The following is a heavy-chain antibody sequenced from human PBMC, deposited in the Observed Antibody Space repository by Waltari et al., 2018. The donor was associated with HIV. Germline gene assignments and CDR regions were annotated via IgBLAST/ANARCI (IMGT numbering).Heavy chain of an antibody. J-gene: IGHJ3*02. D-gene: IGHD2-2*01. CDR1: GGSISNYY. CDR3: ARGVCSSTSCPRKDAFDI. V-gene: IGHV4-59*01. CDR2: IYYSGST. Sequence: QVQLQESGPGLVKPSETLSLNCTVSGGSISNYYWTWIRQPPGKALEWIGYIYYSGSTTYNPSLKIRVTRSVDTSKGQFSLKLNSVTAADTAIYYWARGVCSSTSCPRKDAFDIWGQGTMVTVSS.